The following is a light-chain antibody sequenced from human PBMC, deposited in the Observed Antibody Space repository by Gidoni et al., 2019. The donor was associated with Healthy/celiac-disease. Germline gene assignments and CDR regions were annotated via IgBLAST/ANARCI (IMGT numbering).Light chain of an antibody. CDR2: WAS. J-gene: IGKJ4*01. Sequence: VMTQSPDSLAVSLGERATINCKSSQSVLYSSNNKNYLAWYQQKPGQPPKLLIYWASTRESGVPDRFSGSGSGTDFTRTISSLQAEDVAVYYCQQYYSTPLTFXGGTKVEIK. V-gene: IGKV4-1*01. CDR1: QSVLYSSNNKNY. CDR3: QQYYSTPLT.